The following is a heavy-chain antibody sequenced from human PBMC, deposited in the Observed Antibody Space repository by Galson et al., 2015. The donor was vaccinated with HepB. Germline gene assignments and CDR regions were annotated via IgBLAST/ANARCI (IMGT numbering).Heavy chain of an antibody. CDR3: ARDLGGSGWYGDY. Sequence: SLRLSCAASGFAFSSYGMHWVRQAPGKGLEWVAIIWYDGSKKYYGDSVKGRFTISRDNSKNTLNLQMDSLRAEDTAVYFCARDLGGSGWYGDYWGQGILVTVSS. D-gene: IGHD6-19*01. V-gene: IGHV3-33*01. CDR1: GFAFSSYG. J-gene: IGHJ4*02. CDR2: IWYDGSKK.